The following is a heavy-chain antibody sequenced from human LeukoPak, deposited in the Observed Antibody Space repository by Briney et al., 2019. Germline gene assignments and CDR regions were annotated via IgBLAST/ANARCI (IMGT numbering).Heavy chain of an antibody. Sequence: ASVKVSCKASGYTFAGYYMGWVRQAPGQGLEWMGWINPNSGGTIYTQKFQGRVTMTRDTSISTAYMEVRRMRSDDTAVYYCARDLAYYYDSSGYAAPRYYYYGMVVWGQGTTVTVSS. D-gene: IGHD3-22*01. CDR2: INPNSGGT. V-gene: IGHV1-2*02. CDR1: GYTFAGYY. J-gene: IGHJ6*02. CDR3: ARDLAYYYDSSGYAAPRYYYYGMVV.